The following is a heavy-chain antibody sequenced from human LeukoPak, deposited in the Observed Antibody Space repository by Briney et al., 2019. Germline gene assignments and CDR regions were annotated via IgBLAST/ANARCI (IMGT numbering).Heavy chain of an antibody. D-gene: IGHD3-22*01. CDR3: AKGSSGYFFDL. V-gene: IGHV3-23*01. CDR2: ISNDGGGT. CDR1: GFIFNNYG. J-gene: IGHJ4*02. Sequence: AGGSLRLSCAASGFIFNNYGLVWVRQAPGKGLEWVSAISNDGGGTTYADFVEGRFSVSRDNSKNTLFLQMNSLRAEDTALYYCAKGSSGYFFDLWGQGTLVTVSS.